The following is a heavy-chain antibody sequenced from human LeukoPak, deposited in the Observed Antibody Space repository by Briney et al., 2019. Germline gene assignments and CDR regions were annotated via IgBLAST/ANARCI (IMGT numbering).Heavy chain of an antibody. CDR2: ISAYNGNT. CDR3: ARVECSGGSCFKGGGFDY. J-gene: IGHJ4*02. Sequence: GSVKVSCKASGYTFTSYGISWVRQAPGQGLEWMGWISAYNGNTNYAQKLQGRVTMTTDTSTSTAYMELRSLRSDDTAVYYGARVECSGGSCFKGGGFDYWGQGTMVTVSS. D-gene: IGHD2-15*01. V-gene: IGHV1-18*01. CDR1: GYTFTSYG.